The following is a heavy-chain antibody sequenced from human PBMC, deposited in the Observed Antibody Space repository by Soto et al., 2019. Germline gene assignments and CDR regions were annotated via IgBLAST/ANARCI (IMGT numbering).Heavy chain of an antibody. J-gene: IGHJ4*02. CDR1: GFTVSSKY. V-gene: IGHV3-53*01. D-gene: IGHD6-13*01. CDR2: IYSGGST. CDR3: AREQQLTSAIDY. Sequence: GGSLRLSCAASGFTVSSKYMSWVRQAPGKGLEWVSVIYSGGSTYYADSVKGRFTISRDNSKNTLYLQINSLRAEDTAVYYCAREQQLTSAIDYWGQGTLVTVSS.